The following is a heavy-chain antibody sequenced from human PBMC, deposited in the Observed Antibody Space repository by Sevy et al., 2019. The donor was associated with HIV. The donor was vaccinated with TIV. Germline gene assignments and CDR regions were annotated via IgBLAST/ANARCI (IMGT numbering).Heavy chain of an antibody. CDR1: GYSISSGYY. J-gene: IGHJ5*02. D-gene: IGHD3-22*01. V-gene: IGHV4-38-2*02. CDR3: AGGPYYYDSSGYYIWFDP. Sequence: SETLSLTCTVSGYSISSGYYWGWIRQPPGKGLEWIGSIYRSGSTYYNPSLKSRVTISVDTSKNQFSLKLSSVTAADTAVYYCAGGPYYYDSSGYYIWFDPWGQGTLVTVSS. CDR2: IYRSGST.